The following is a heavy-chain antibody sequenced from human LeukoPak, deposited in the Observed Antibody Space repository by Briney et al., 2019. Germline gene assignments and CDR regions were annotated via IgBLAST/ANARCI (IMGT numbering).Heavy chain of an antibody. V-gene: IGHV3-15*01. Sequence: PGGSLRLSCAASGFTFSRYWMSWVRQAPGKGLEWVGRIKSKTVGGTTDYAAPVKGRFTISRDDSKNTLYLQMNSLKTEDTAVYYCTTEDHIFRRSSGYSVGAFDIWGQGTMVTVSS. CDR1: GFTFSRYW. CDR3: TTEDHIFRRSSGYSVGAFDI. D-gene: IGHD3-22*01. J-gene: IGHJ3*02. CDR2: IKSKTVGGTT.